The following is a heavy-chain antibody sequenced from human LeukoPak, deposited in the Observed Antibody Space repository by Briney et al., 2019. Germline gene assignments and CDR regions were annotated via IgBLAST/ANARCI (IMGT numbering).Heavy chain of an antibody. CDR2: IYYSGST. D-gene: IGHD4-17*01. V-gene: IGHV4-59*01. CDR3: ARENAVPIYFDY. J-gene: IGHJ4*02. CDR1: GGSISSYY. Sequence: SETLSLTCTVSGGSISSYYWSWIQQPPGKGLEWFGYIYYSGSTNYSPSLKSRVTISVDTSKNQFSLKLSSVTAADTAVYYCARENAVPIYFDYWGQGTLVTVSS.